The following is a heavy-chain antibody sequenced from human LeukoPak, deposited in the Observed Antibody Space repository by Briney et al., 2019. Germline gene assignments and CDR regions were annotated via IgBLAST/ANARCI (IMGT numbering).Heavy chain of an antibody. Sequence: GGSLRLSCATSGFTFNNYNMNWVRQAPGRALEWVSSITTSGTYIFYADSVKGRFTISRDNAKNSLYLQMNSLRVEDTAVYYCARRRDGYNRWYYFDYWGQGTLVTVSS. V-gene: IGHV3-21*01. CDR1: GFTFNNYN. CDR3: ARRRDGYNRWYYFDY. D-gene: IGHD5-24*01. J-gene: IGHJ4*02. CDR2: ITTSGTYI.